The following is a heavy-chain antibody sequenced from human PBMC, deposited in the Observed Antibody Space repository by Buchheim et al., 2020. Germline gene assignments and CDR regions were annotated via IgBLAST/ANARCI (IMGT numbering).Heavy chain of an antibody. V-gene: IGHV5-10-1*03. CDR3: ARHGTLAYCGGDCYKRGFDY. Sequence: EVQLVQSGAEVKKPGESLRISCKGSGYSFTSYWISWVRQMPGKGLEWMGRIDPSDSYTNYSPSFQGHVTISADKSISTAYLQWSILKASDTAMYYCARHGTLAYCGGDCYKRGFDYWGQGTL. D-gene: IGHD2-21*02. CDR2: IDPSDSYT. J-gene: IGHJ4*02. CDR1: GYSFTSYW.